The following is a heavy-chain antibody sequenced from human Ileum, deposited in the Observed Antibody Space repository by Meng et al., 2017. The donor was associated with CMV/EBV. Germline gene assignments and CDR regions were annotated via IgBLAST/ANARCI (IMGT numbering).Heavy chain of an antibody. CDR3: ARDPTSSVPFDI. CDR1: GGSVSGYY. V-gene: IGHV4-59*02. Sequence: SETLSLTCAVYGGSVSGYYWAWIRQPPGKGLEWIGNIYYSGSTYYNPSLKSRVTILLDTSKNHFSLKLSYVTAADTAVYYCARDPTSSVPFDIWGQGTMVTVSS. CDR2: IYYSGST. J-gene: IGHJ3*02. D-gene: IGHD2-2*01.